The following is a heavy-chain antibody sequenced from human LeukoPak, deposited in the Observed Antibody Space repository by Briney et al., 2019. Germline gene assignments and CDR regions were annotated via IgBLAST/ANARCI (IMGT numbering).Heavy chain of an antibody. D-gene: IGHD3-10*01. CDR2: ISGSGGST. Sequence: GGSLILSCAASGFTFSSYAMSWVRQAPGKGLEWVSAISGSGGSTYYADSVKGRFTISRDNSKNTLYLQMNSLRAEDTAVYYCAKDFPPLLWFGELFFDYWGQGTLVTVSS. CDR1: GFTFSSYA. J-gene: IGHJ4*02. CDR3: AKDFPPLLWFGELFFDY. V-gene: IGHV3-23*01.